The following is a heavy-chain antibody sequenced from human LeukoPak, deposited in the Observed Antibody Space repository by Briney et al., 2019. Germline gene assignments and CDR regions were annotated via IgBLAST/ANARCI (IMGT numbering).Heavy chain of an antibody. CDR3: ARDYYDSSPTAFDI. Sequence: GGSPRLSCAASGFTFSDYYMSWIRQAPGKGLEWVSYTSSSGSAIYYADSVKGRFTISRDNAKNSLYLQMNSLRAEDTAVYYCARDYYDSSPTAFDIWGQGTMVTVSS. D-gene: IGHD3-22*01. J-gene: IGHJ3*02. CDR2: TSSSGSAI. CDR1: GFTFSDYY. V-gene: IGHV3-11*01.